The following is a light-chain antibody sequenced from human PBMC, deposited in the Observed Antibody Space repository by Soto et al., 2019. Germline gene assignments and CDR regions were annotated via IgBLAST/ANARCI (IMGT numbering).Light chain of an antibody. CDR1: QGISSY. CDR3: QQYDNWPPT. J-gene: IGKJ5*01. Sequence: AIRLTQSPSSLSASTGDRVTITCGASQGISSYLAWYQQKPGKAPKLLIYAASTLQSGVPSRFSGSGSGTEFTLTISSLQSEDFAVYYCQQYDNWPPTFGQGTRLEIK. CDR2: AAS. V-gene: IGKV1-8*01.